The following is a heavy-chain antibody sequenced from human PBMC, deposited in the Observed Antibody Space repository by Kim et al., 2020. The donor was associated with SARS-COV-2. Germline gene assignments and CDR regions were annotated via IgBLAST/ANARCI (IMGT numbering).Heavy chain of an antibody. J-gene: IGHJ4*02. V-gene: IGHV4-39*01. CDR1: GGSISSSSYY. D-gene: IGHD6-19*01. CDR2: IYYSGST. Sequence: SETLSLTCTVSGGSISSSSYYWGWIRQPPGKGLEWIGSIYYSGSTYYNPSLKSRVTISVDTSKNQFSLKLSSVTAADTAVYYCARPSIAVAGTFRYWGQGTLVTVSS. CDR3: ARPSIAVAGTFRY.